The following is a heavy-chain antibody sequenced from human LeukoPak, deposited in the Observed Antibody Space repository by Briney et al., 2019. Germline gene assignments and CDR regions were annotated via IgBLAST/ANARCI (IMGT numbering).Heavy chain of an antibody. Sequence: GGSLRLSCAASGFTVSSNYMSWVRQAPGKGLEWVSVIYSGGSTYYADSVKGRFTISRDNSKNTLYLQMNSPRAEDTAVYYCARHVVVINAFDIWGQGTMVTVSS. V-gene: IGHV3-66*04. CDR3: ARHVVVINAFDI. CDR2: IYSGGST. CDR1: GFTVSSNY. J-gene: IGHJ3*02. D-gene: IGHD3-22*01.